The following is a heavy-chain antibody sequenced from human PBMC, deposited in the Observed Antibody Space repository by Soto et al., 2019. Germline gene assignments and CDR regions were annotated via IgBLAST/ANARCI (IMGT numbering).Heavy chain of an antibody. Sequence: SETLSLTCTVSGGSISSYYWSWIRQPPGKGLEWIGYIYYSGSTNYNPSLKSRVTISVDTSKNQFSLKLSSVTAADTAVYYCARGETDTAMVPYYFDYWGQGTLVTVSS. CDR1: GGSISSYY. CDR2: IYYSGST. D-gene: IGHD5-18*01. J-gene: IGHJ4*02. V-gene: IGHV4-59*01. CDR3: ARGETDTAMVPYYFDY.